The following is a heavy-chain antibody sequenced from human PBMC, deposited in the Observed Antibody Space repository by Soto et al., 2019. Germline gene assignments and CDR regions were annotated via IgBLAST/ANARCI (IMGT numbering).Heavy chain of an antibody. J-gene: IGHJ4*02. V-gene: IGHV3-23*01. D-gene: IGHD4-4*01. CDR2: ISASGANT. CDR3: AKELGHSKPFDY. CDR1: GFTFSSYG. Sequence: PVGSLRLSCAASGFTFSSYGMDWVRLAPGKGLEWVSAISASGANTYYADSVKGRFTISRDNSKNTLFLQMNSLRAEDTAIYYCAKELGHSKPFDYWGQGTLVTVSS.